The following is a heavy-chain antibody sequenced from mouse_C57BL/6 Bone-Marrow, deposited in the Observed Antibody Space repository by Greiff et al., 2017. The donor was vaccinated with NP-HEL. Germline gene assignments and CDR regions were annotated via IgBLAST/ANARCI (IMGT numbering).Heavy chain of an antibody. J-gene: IGHJ4*01. CDR1: GYAFSSSW. V-gene: IGHV1-82*01. D-gene: IGHD2-5*01. CDR2: IYPGDGDT. CDR3: ARALYYSNYDYAMDY. Sequence: QVQLQQSGPELVKPGASVKISCTASGYAFSSSWMNWVKQRPGKGLEWIGRIYPGDGDTNYNGKFKGKATLTADKSSSTAYMQLSSLTSEDSAVYFCARALYYSNYDYAMDYWGQGTSVTVSS.